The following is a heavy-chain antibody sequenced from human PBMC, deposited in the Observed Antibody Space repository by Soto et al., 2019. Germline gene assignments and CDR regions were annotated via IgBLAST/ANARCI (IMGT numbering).Heavy chain of an antibody. J-gene: IGHJ4*02. CDR2: MYYSGST. D-gene: IGHD6-13*01. Sequence: SETLSLTCTVSGGSISSYYWSWIRQPPGKGLEWIGYMYYSGSTNYNPSLKSRVTISIDRSKNQFSLKLSSVTAADTAVYYCARLGYRADFDYWGQGTLVTVSS. V-gene: IGHV4-59*08. CDR3: ARLGYRADFDY. CDR1: GGSISSYY.